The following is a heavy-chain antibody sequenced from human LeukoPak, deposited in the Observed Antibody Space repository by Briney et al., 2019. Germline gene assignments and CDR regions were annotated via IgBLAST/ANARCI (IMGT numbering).Heavy chain of an antibody. D-gene: IGHD4/OR15-4a*01. Sequence: PGRSLRLSCATSGFTFSRYAMQWVRQAPGKGLEWVAVISSDGNLIFYADSVKGRFTISRDNSKNTVYLQMNSLRAEDTAVFYCEREEYDYALGALDVWGQGTTVSVSS. J-gene: IGHJ6*02. CDR2: ISSDGNLI. CDR3: EREEYDYALGALDV. CDR1: GFTFSRYA. V-gene: IGHV3-30*04.